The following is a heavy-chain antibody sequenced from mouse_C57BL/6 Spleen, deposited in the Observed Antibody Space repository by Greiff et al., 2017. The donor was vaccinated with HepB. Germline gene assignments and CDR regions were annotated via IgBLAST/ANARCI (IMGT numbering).Heavy chain of an antibody. CDR3: AREWIMDDYPYWYFDV. J-gene: IGHJ1*03. CDR1: GYTFTSYW. Sequence: QVQLKQPGAELVKPGASVKLSCKASGYTFTSYWMHWVKQRPGRGLEWIGRIDPNSGGTKYNEKFKSKATLTVDKPSSTAYMQLSSLTSEDSAVYYCAREWIMDDYPYWYFDVWGTGTTVTVSS. V-gene: IGHV1-72*01. CDR2: IDPNSGGT. D-gene: IGHD2-4*01.